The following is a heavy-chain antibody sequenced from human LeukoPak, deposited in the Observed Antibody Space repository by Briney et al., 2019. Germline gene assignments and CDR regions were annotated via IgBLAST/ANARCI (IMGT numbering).Heavy chain of an antibody. CDR2: INPNSGGT. Sequence: ASVKVSCKASGYTFTGYYMRWVRQAPGQGLEWMGWINPNSGGTNYAQKFQGRVTMTRDTSISTAYMELSRLRSDDTAVYYCAKEMTTVTSFDYWGQGTLVTVSS. CDR3: AKEMTTVTSFDY. CDR1: GYTFTGYY. J-gene: IGHJ4*02. V-gene: IGHV1-2*02. D-gene: IGHD4-17*01.